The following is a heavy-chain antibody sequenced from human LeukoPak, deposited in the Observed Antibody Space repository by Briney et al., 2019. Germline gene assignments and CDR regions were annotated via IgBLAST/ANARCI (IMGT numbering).Heavy chain of an antibody. D-gene: IGHD3-3*01. CDR3: ARGPSYYDFWSGYYTAMYYFDY. V-gene: IGHV1-8*01. CDR2: MNPNSGNT. Sequence: GASVKVSCKASGYTFTSYDINWVRQATGQGLEWMGWMNPNSGNTGYAQKFQGRVTMTRNTSISTAYMELSSLRSEDTAVYYCARGPSYYDFWSGYYTAMYYFDYWGQGTLVTVSS. J-gene: IGHJ4*02. CDR1: GYTFTSYD.